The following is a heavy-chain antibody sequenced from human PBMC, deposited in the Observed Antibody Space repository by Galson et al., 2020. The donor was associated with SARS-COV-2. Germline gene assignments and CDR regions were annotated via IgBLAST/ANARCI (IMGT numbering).Heavy chain of an antibody. Sequence: ETSETLSLTCTVSGGSISSSNYYRGWIRQPPGKGLEWIGSIYYSGSTYYNPSLKSRVTISVDTSKNQFSLKLSSVTAADTAVFYCASGRRSTIVATGPVYYGMDVWGQGTTVTVSS. J-gene: IGHJ6*02. V-gene: IGHV4-39*01. CDR2: IYYSGST. CDR3: ASGRRSTIVATGPVYYGMDV. CDR1: GGSISSSNYY. D-gene: IGHD1-1*01.